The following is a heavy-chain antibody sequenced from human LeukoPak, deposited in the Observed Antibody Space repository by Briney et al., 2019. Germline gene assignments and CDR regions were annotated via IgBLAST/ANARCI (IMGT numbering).Heavy chain of an antibody. D-gene: IGHD3-3*02. CDR2: LYSGSST. CDR1: GFSVSTNY. CDR3: ARVGDHFHWYLDL. J-gene: IGHJ2*01. V-gene: IGHV3-53*01. Sequence: GGSLRLSCAASGFSVSTNYMNWVRQDPGKGLEWVSILYSGSSTYYADSVEGRFIVSRDSSKNTLSLQMNDLRAEDTAVYYCARVGDHFHWYLDLWGRGTLVTLSS.